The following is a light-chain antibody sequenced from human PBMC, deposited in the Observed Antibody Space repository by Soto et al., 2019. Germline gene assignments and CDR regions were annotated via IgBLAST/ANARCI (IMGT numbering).Light chain of an antibody. J-gene: IGKJ1*01. CDR2: GAS. Sequence: EIVLTQSPGTLSLSPGERATLSCRASQSVSSSYLAWYQQKPGQAPRLLIYGASSRATGIPDRFSGSGSWTDFTLTVSILEPEDFAVYYCQQYGSSPQTFGQGTKEEIK. CDR1: QSVSSSY. CDR3: QQYGSSPQT. V-gene: IGKV3-20*01.